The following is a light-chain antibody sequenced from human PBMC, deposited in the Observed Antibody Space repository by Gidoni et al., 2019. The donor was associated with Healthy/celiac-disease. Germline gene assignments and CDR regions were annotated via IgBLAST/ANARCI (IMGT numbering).Light chain of an antibody. CDR3: KAWDSSSDVG. V-gene: IGLV3-1*01. CDR2: QDS. J-gene: IGLJ2*01. Sequence: SYELTQPPSVSVSPGQTASITCPGDKLGDKYACWYQQKPGQSSVLVIYQDSKRPSGIPERFSCSNSGNTATLTISGTQAMDEDDYYCKAWDSSSDVGFGGGTKLTVL. CDR1: KLGDKY.